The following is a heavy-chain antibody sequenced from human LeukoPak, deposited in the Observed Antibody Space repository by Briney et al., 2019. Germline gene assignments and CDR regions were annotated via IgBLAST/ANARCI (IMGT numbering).Heavy chain of an antibody. CDR1: GFTFTSYD. D-gene: IGHD3-22*01. CDR3: AKEASDYYDIKRGSNWFDP. Sequence: PGGSLRLSCAASGFTFTSYDMSWVRQAPGKGLEWVSAISGSGGSTYYADSVKGRFTISRDNSKNTLYLQMNSLRAEDTAVYYCAKEASDYYDIKRGSNWFDPWGQGTLVTVSS. V-gene: IGHV3-23*01. CDR2: ISGSGGST. J-gene: IGHJ5*02.